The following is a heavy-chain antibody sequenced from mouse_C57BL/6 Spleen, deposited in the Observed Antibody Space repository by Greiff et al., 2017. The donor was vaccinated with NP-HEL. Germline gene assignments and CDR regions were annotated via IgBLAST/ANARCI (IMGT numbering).Heavy chain of an antibody. CDR1: GYAFTNYL. V-gene: IGHV1-54*01. CDR3: ARDVLPFAY. CDR2: INPGSGGP. Sequence: QVQLQQSGAELVRPGTSVKVSCKASGYAFTNYLIEWVKQRPGQGLEWIGVINPGSGGPNYNEKFKGKATLTADKSSSTAYMQLSSLTAEDSAVYFCARDVLPFAYWGQGTLVTVSA. J-gene: IGHJ3*01.